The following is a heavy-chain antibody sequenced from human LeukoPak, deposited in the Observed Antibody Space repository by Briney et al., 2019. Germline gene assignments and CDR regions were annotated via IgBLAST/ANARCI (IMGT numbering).Heavy chain of an antibody. CDR3: ARDGSLRFLEWLYPPYGMDV. CDR1: GGTFSSYA. J-gene: IGHJ6*02. V-gene: IGHV1-69*13. D-gene: IGHD3-3*01. CDR2: IIPIFGTA. Sequence: GASVKVSCKASGGTFSSYAISWVRQAPGQGLEWMGGIIPIFGTANYAQKFQGRVTITADESTSTAYMELSSLRSEDTAVYYCARDGSLRFLEWLYPPYGMDVWGQGTTVTASS.